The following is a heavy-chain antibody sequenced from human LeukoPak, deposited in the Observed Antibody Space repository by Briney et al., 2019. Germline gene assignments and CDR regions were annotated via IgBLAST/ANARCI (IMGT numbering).Heavy chain of an antibody. CDR1: GYTLTELS. CDR2: FDPEDGET. CDR3: ATDRMNTVSHGGMF. J-gene: IGHJ4*02. Sequence: ASVKVSCKVSGYTLTELSMHWVRQDPGTRLEWTGGFDPEDGETIYALQFQRRVTMTEATSTDTAYMELSSLGSDATVVYYSATDRMNTVSHGGMFWGQGTLVTVSS. V-gene: IGHV1-24*01. D-gene: IGHD4-17*01.